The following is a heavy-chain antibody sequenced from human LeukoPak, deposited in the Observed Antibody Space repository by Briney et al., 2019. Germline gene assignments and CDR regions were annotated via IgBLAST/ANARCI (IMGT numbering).Heavy chain of an antibody. CDR3: ARGRTNGFNTFDY. V-gene: IGHV1-46*01. CDR1: GYTFTSYY. D-gene: IGHD5-24*01. CDR2: INPSGDNT. J-gene: IGHJ4*02. Sequence: ASVKVSCKASGYTFTSYYMHWVRQAPGQGLEWMAIINPSGDNTNYAQKFQGRVTMTRDTPTSTVYMEVSSLRSDDTAVYYCARGRTNGFNTFDYWGPGTLVTVPS.